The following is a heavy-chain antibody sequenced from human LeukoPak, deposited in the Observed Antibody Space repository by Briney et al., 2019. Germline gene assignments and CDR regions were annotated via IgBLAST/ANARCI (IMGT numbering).Heavy chain of an antibody. D-gene: IGHD4-17*01. CDR2: IHYTGST. Sequence: SDTLSLTCSVSGGPITVYHWIWIRQPPGKGLEFIGYIHYTGSTNYNSSLTSRISISTDTSKNQFSLKMTSVTAADTAVYYCATTTVTTPDYWGQGTLVTVSS. CDR3: ATTTVTTPDY. V-gene: IGHV4-59*07. CDR1: GGPITVYH. J-gene: IGHJ4*02.